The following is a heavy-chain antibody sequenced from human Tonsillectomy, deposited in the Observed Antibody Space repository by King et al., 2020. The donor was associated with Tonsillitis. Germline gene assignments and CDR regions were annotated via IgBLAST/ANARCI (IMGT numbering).Heavy chain of an antibody. J-gene: IGHJ4*02. D-gene: IGHD3-22*01. V-gene: IGHV3-30*18. CDR1: GFTFSSYG. CDR3: AKVEYHYDSSGYPDY. Sequence: VQLVESGGGVVQPGRSLRLSCPASGFTFSSYGMHWVRQAPGKGLEWVAVISYDGSNKYYADSVKGRFTISRDNSNSTLYLQMNSLRAADTAVYYCAKVEYHYDSSGYPDYWGQGTLVTVSS. CDR2: ISYDGSNK.